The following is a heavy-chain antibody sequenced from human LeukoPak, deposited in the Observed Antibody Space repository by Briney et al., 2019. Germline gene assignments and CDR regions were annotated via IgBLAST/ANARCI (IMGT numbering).Heavy chain of an antibody. V-gene: IGHV1-2*02. CDR2: INPNSGGT. D-gene: IGHD3-22*01. J-gene: IGHJ6*02. CDR1: GYTFTGYY. Sequence: ASVKVSCKASGYTFTGYYMHWVRPAPGQGLEWMGWINPNSGGTNYAQKFQGRVTMTRDTSISTAYMELSRLRSDDTAVYYCARDLTALSRITMIVVVSYYYGMDVWGQGTTVTVSS. CDR3: ARDLTALSRITMIVVVSYYYGMDV.